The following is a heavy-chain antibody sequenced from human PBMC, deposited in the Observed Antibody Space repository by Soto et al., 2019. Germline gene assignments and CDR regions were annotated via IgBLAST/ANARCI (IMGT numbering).Heavy chain of an antibody. CDR1: DGSLTSYY. J-gene: IGHJ4*02. CDR2: IFYTGRT. Sequence: QMQLQESGPGLVKPSETLSVTCTVSDGSLTSYYWSWIRQPPGKGLEWIGHIFYTGRTNYSPSLKSRAPMSLDTSKNQLSLNLTSVTASDTAVYYCARLGYSGYGSGKWGQGTLVTVSS. D-gene: IGHD5-12*01. V-gene: IGHV4-59*08. CDR3: ARLGYSGYGSGK.